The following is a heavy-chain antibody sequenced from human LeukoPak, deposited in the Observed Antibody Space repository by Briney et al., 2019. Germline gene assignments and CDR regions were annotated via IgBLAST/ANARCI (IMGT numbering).Heavy chain of an antibody. V-gene: IGHV3-53*01. Sequence: GGSLRLSCAASGFTVSTNYMTWVRQAPGKGLEWVSVLYSGGITYYADSVKGRFTISRDNSKNTLYLQMNSLRVEDTAMYYCARGEPVSWGQGTLVTVSS. CDR1: GFTVSTNY. J-gene: IGHJ5*02. CDR2: LYSGGIT. CDR3: ARGEPVS.